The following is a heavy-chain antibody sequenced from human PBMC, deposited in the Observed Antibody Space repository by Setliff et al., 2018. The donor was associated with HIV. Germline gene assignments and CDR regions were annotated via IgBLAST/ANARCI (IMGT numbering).Heavy chain of an antibody. J-gene: IGHJ6*03. D-gene: IGHD2-2*02. CDR1: RGSISSGTYY. Sequence: PSETLSLTCTVSRGSISSGTYYWTWIRQPPGKGLEWIGSIFSDGATYYNPSLSSRVTKDTSKNQVVLTMTNMDPVDTATYYCAHRAIRPGYYYMDVWGKGTTVTVSS. CDR3: AHRAIRPGYYYMDV. V-gene: IGHV4-39*06. CDR2: IFSDGAT.